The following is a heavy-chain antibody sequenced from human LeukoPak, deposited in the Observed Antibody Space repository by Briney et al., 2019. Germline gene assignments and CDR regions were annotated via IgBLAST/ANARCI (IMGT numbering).Heavy chain of an antibody. CDR2: IYYSGST. D-gene: IGHD6-13*01. Sequence: SETLSLTCTVSGGSISSYYWSWIRQPPGKGLEWIGYIYYSGSTNYNPSPKSRVTISVDTSKNQFSLKLSSVTAADTAVYYCARAAPYYFDYWGQGTLVTVSS. CDR3: ARAAPYYFDY. J-gene: IGHJ4*02. CDR1: GGSISSYY. V-gene: IGHV4-59*01.